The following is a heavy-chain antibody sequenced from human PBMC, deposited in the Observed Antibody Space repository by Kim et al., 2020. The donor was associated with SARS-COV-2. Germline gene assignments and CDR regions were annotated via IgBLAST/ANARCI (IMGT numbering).Heavy chain of an antibody. Sequence: DGSQKYHVDSVKGRFTTSRDNAENSLYLQMNSLRVEDTAIYYCTRSLEYWGQGTLVTVSS. CDR2: DGSQK. J-gene: IGHJ4*02. V-gene: IGHV3-7*01. CDR3: TRSLEY.